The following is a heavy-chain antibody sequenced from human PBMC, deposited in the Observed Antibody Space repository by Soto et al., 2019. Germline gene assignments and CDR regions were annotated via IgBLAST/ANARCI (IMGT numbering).Heavy chain of an antibody. V-gene: IGHV3-33*01. CDR3: ARDHLDYDFWSGYNYYYGMDV. Sequence: QVQLVESGGGVVQPGRSLRLSCAASGLTFSSYGMHWVRQAPGKGLEWVAVIWYDGSNKYYADSVKGRFTISRDNSKNTLYLQMNSLRAEDTAVYYCARDHLDYDFWSGYNYYYGMDVWGQGTTDTVSS. D-gene: IGHD3-3*01. CDR1: GLTFSSYG. CDR2: IWYDGSNK. J-gene: IGHJ6*02.